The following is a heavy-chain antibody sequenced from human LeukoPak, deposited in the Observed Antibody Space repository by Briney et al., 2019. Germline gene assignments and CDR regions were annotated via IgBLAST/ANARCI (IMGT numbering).Heavy chain of an antibody. D-gene: IGHD5-18*01. CDR2: INHSGST. CDR1: GGSFSGYY. Sequence: ASETLSLTCAVYGGSFSGYYWSWIRQPPGKGLEWIGEINHSGSTNYNPSLKSRVTISVDTSKNQFSLKLSSVTAADTAMYYCARSSGRGYSYGYDYWGQGTLVTVSS. V-gene: IGHV4-34*01. CDR3: ARSSGRGYSYGYDY. J-gene: IGHJ4*02.